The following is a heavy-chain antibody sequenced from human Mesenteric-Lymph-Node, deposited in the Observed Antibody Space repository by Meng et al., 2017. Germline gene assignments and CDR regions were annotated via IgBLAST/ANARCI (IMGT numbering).Heavy chain of an antibody. Sequence: SETLSLTCTVSGYSISSGYYWGWIRQPPGKGLEWIGGLYHSGTTYYNPSLKSRVIIAVDTSWNQFSLNLTSVTAADTAIYYWVRGTYYYDSGNWGQGTLVTVSS. J-gene: IGHJ4*02. CDR2: LYHSGTT. D-gene: IGHD3-10*01. CDR3: VRGTYYYDSGN. CDR1: GYSISSGYY. V-gene: IGHV4-38-2*02.